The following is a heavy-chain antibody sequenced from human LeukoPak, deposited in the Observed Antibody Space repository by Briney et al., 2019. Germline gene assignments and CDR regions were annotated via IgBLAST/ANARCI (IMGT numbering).Heavy chain of an antibody. CDR3: ARVNYYDSSGYYEAPNY. CDR1: GYTFTSYG. V-gene: IGHV1-18*01. Sequence: ASVKVSCKASGYTFTSYGISWVRQAPGQGLERMGWISAYNGNTNYAQKLQGRVTMTTDTSTSTAYMELRSLRSDDTAVYYCARVNYYDSSGYYEAPNYWGQGTLVTVSS. J-gene: IGHJ4*02. CDR2: ISAYNGNT. D-gene: IGHD3-22*01.